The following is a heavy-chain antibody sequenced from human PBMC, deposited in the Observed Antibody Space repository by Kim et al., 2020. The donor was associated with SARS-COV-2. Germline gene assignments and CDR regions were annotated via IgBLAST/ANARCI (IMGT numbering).Heavy chain of an antibody. Sequence: GGSLRLSCVASGFTFERFWMHWVRQAPGKGLVWVSRISSDGRTTSYADSVKGRSTISRDNAKNTLYFQLNSLRDDDTGTYYRVRGATELMPGFDHWGQGSLVTVSS. V-gene: IGHV3-74*01. D-gene: IGHD1-26*01. CDR2: ISSDGRTT. CDR3: VRGATELMPGFDH. J-gene: IGHJ4*02. CDR1: GFTFERFW.